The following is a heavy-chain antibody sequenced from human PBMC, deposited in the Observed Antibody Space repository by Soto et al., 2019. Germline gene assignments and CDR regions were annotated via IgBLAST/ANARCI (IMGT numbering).Heavy chain of an antibody. D-gene: IGHD1-26*01. Sequence: EVQLLESGGGLVQPGGSLRLSCAASGFIYSNYGMSWVRQAPGKGLQWVSSISGNGGSTYYADSVKGRFTISRDNSKNTLFLQMNSLRAEDTAVYHCAKKDAYYTGYFDYWGQGTLVTVSS. CDR3: AKKDAYYTGYFDY. J-gene: IGHJ4*02. CDR1: GFIYSNYG. CDR2: ISGNGGST. V-gene: IGHV3-23*01.